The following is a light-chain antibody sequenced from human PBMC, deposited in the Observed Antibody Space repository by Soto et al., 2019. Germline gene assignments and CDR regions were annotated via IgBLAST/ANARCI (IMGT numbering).Light chain of an antibody. CDR3: QQRSNWPPT. CDR1: QSVSSY. V-gene: IGKV3-11*01. J-gene: IGKJ4*01. CDR2: DAS. Sequence: EIVMTQSPATLSVSPGERFTLSCRASQSVSSYLAWYQQKPGQAPRLLIYDASNRATGIPARFSGSGSGTDFTLTISSLEPEDFAVYYCQQRSNWPPTFGGGTKVDIK.